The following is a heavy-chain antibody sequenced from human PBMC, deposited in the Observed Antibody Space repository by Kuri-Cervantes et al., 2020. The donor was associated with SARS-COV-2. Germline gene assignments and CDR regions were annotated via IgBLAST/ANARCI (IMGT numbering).Heavy chain of an antibody. CDR3: ARSRFGDYLDAFDI. D-gene: IGHD3-10*01. J-gene: IGHJ3*02. CDR1: GYTFTGYY. Sequence: SVKVSCKASGYTFTGYYMHWVRQAPGQGLEWMGGIIPIFGTANYAQKFQGRVTITTGESTSTAYMELSSLRSEDTAVYYCARSRFGDYLDAFDIWGQGTMVTVSS. CDR2: IIPIFGTA. V-gene: IGHV1-69*05.